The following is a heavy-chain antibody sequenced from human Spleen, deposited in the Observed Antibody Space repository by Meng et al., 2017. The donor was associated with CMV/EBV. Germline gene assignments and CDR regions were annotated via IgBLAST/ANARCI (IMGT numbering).Heavy chain of an antibody. CDR2: IDPSSGGT. D-gene: IGHD2-15*01. J-gene: IGHJ5*02. CDR1: GFSFSSYG. Sequence: GGSLRLSCAASGFSFSSYGMRWVRQAPGQGLEWMGVIDPSSGGTGYAQKFKGRVTMTRDTSTTTVYMELSSLRSEDTAVYFCARKYCIGGSCYSSGGNWFDPWGQGSLVTVSS. V-gene: IGHV1-46*01. CDR3: ARKYCIGGSCYSSGGNWFDP.